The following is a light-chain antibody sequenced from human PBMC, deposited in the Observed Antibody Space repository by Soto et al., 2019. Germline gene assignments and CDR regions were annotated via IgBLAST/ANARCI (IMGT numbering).Light chain of an antibody. CDR1: SSDVGGYNY. J-gene: IGLJ2*01. CDR2: DVN. CDR3: SSYTSSSTFVV. Sequence: QSALTQPASVSGSPGQSITIPCTGTSSDVGGYNYVSWYQQNPGKAPKLMIYDVNNRPSGVSNRFSGSKSGNTASLTISGLQVEDEAEYYCSSYTSSSTFVVFGGGTKLTVL. V-gene: IGLV2-14*01.